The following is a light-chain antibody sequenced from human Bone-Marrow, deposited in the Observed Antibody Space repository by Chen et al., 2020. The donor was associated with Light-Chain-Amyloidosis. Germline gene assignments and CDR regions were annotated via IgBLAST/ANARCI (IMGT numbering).Light chain of an antibody. CDR1: SSDVGSYNL. Sequence: QSALTQPASVSGSPGQSITIACTGTSSDVGSYNLVSWYQQHPGKAPKLMIYEVSKRPSGVSNRFSGSKSGNTASLTISVLQAEDEADYYCCSDAGSSTPWVFGGGTKLTVL. CDR2: EVS. J-gene: IGLJ3*02. CDR3: CSDAGSSTPWV. V-gene: IGLV2-23*02.